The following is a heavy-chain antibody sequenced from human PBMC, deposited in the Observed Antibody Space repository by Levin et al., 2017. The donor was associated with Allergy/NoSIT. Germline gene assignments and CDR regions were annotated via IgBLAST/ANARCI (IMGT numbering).Heavy chain of an antibody. CDR1: GGSVSSGTYY. Sequence: SETLSLTCTVSGGSVSSGTYYWSWIRQPPGKGLEWIGYIYYSGSTNYNPSLKSRVTISVDTSKNQFSLRLCSVTAADTAVYYCARVRAHWNYYRYYGMDVWGQGTTVTVSS. D-gene: IGHD1-1*01. CDR2: IYYSGST. V-gene: IGHV4-61*01. CDR3: ARVRAHWNYYRYYGMDV. J-gene: IGHJ6*02.